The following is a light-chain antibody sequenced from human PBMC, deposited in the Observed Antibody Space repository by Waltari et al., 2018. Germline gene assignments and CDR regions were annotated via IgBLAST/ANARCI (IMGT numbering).Light chain of an antibody. CDR2: STK. CDR3: LLYYGGSWV. J-gene: IGLJ3*02. Sequence: QTVVPQEPSLTVSPGGTVTLTCAASTGGVTTSTYPNWFQQKPGHAPRPLIYSTKNKHSSTPARFSGSLLGGKAALTLSGVQPEDEADYYCLLYYGGSWVFGGGTKLTVL. CDR1: TGGVTTSTY. V-gene: IGLV7-43*01.